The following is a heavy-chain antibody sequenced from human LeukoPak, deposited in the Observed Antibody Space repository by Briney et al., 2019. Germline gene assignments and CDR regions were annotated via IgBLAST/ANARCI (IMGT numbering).Heavy chain of an antibody. Sequence: GGSLRLSCAASGFTFSSYSMNWVRQAPGKGLEWVSSISSSSSYIYYADSVKGRFTISRDNAKNSLYLQMNSLRAEDTAAYYCARAGYDFWSGDRYYFDYWGQGTLVTVSS. D-gene: IGHD3-3*01. CDR1: GFTFSSYS. CDR3: ARAGYDFWSGDRYYFDY. J-gene: IGHJ4*02. V-gene: IGHV3-21*01. CDR2: ISSSSSYI.